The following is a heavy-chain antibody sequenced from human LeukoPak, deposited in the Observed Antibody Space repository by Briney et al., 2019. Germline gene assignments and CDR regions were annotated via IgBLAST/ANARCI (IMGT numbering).Heavy chain of an antibody. CDR2: ISSSGTTI. J-gene: IGHJ3*02. V-gene: IGHV3-11*01. D-gene: IGHD3-22*01. CDR3: ARDNYYHNNVYYGGAFDI. Sequence: GGSLRLSCAASGFTFSDYYMTWIRQAPGKGLEWVSYISSSGTTIYYADTVKGRFTISRDNAKNSLYLQMNSLRAEDTAVYYCARDNYYHNNVYYGGAFDIWGQGTLVSVSS. CDR1: GFTFSDYY.